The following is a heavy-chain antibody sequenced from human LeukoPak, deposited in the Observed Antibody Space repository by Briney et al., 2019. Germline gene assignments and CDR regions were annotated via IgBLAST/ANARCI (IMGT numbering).Heavy chain of an antibody. CDR3: AKDFWEGRYGMDV. D-gene: IGHD3-10*01. CDR2: INNSGSV. CDR1: GFTFDDYA. J-gene: IGHJ6*02. Sequence: GRSLRLSCAASGFTFDDYAMHWVRQAPGKGLGWVSGINNSGSVGYADFVKGRFTISRDKARNSLYLQMNSLRVEDTALYYCAKDFWEGRYGMDVWGQGTTVTVSS. V-gene: IGHV3-9*01.